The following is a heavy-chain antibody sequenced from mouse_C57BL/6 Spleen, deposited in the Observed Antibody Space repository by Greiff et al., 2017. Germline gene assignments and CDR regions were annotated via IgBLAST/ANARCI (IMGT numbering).Heavy chain of an antibody. CDR2: IRNKANGYTT. Sequence: EVMLVESGGGLVQPGGSLSLSCAASGFTFTDYYMSWVRQPPGKALEWLGFIRNKANGYTTEYSASVKGRFTISRDKSQSILYLQMKALRAEDSAAYYCARPLSAVVRCWYFDVWGTGTTVTVSS. V-gene: IGHV7-3*01. CDR1: GFTFTDYY. J-gene: IGHJ1*03. CDR3: ARPLSAVVRCWYFDV. D-gene: IGHD1-1*01.